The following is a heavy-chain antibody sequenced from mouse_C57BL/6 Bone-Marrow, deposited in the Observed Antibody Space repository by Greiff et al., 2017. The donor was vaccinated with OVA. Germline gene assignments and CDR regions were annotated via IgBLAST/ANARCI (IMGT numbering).Heavy chain of an antibody. D-gene: IGHD1-3*01. V-gene: IGHV1-55*01. J-gene: IGHJ4*01. CDR2: IYPGSGST. CDR3: ATYIAMDY. Sequence: QVQLQQPGAELVKPGASVKMSCKASGYTFTSYWITWVKPRPGHGLAWIGDIYPGSGSTNYNEKFKSKATLTVDTSSSTAYMQLSSLTSEDYAVYYCATYIAMDYWGQGTSVTVSS. CDR1: GYTFTSYW.